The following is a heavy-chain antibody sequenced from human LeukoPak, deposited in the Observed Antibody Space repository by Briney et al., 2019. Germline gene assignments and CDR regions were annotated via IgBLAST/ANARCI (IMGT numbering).Heavy chain of an antibody. Sequence: ASVKVSCKASGYTFTGYYMHWVRQAPGQGLEWMGWINPNSGGTNYAQKFQGRVTMTRDTSISTAYMELSRLRSDDTAVYYCARDFYPYYGDWAIFFDYWGQGTLVTVSS. CDR3: ARDFYPYYGDWAIFFDY. CDR2: INPNSGGT. J-gene: IGHJ4*02. V-gene: IGHV1-2*02. D-gene: IGHD4-17*01. CDR1: GYTFTGYY.